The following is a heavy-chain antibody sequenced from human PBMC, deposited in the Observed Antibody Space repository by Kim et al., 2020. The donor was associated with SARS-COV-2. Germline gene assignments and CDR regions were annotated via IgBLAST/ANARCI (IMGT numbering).Heavy chain of an antibody. D-gene: IGHD3-3*01. J-gene: IGHJ4*02. Sequence: SETLSLTCAVSGGSISSGNWWSWVLQPPGRGLEWMGEIYHSRGSNYYPSLKSRVTISVDKSKNQFSLKLSSVTAADTAVYYCARSITIFGVVITFDYWGQGTLVTVSS. CDR1: GGSISSGNW. CDR3: ARSITIFGVVITFDY. V-gene: IGHV4-4*02. CDR2: IYHSRGS.